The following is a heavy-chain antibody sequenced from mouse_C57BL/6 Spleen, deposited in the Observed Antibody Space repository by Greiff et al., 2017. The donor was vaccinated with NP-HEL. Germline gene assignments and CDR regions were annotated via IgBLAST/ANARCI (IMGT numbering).Heavy chain of an antibody. CDR2: IYPGDGDT. J-gene: IGHJ4*01. CDR1: GYAFSSYW. D-gene: IGHD1-1*01. CDR3: ARGSYYGSSPYYYAMDY. V-gene: IGHV1-80*01. Sequence: VQLQQSGAELVKPGASVKISCKASGYAFSSYWMNWVKQRPGKGLEWIGQIYPGDGDTNYNGKFKGKATLTADKSSSTAYMQLSSLTSEDSAVYFCARGSYYGSSPYYYAMDYWGQGTSVTVSS.